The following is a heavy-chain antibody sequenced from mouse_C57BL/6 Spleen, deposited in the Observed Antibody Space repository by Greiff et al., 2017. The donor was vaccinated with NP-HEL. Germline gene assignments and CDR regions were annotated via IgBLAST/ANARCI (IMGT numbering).Heavy chain of an antibody. V-gene: IGHV1-74*01. D-gene: IGHD1-1*01. Sequence: QVQLKQPGAELVKPGASVKVSCKASGYTFTSYWMHWVKQRPGQGLEWIGRIHPSDSDTNYNQKFKGKATLTVDKSSSTAYMQLSSLTSEDSAVYYCAIMGAVVARGMDYWGQGTSVTVSS. CDR1: GYTFTSYW. CDR3: AIMGAVVARGMDY. J-gene: IGHJ4*01. CDR2: IHPSDSDT.